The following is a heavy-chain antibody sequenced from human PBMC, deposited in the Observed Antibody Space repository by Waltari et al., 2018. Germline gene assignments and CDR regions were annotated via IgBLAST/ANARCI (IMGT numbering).Heavy chain of an antibody. CDR1: GYNFIGYY. CDR3: ARGGIRGILKNGFDP. V-gene: IGHV1-2*02. Sequence: QAQMVQSGPEVKMPGASLKVSCNSSGYNFIGYYIHWVRQAPGQGLELMGWINPGTGGTTYAQRFQGRLTLTRDASRSTAYMELTRLGSDDSAVYYCARGGIRGILKNGFDPWGLGTRVTVSS. CDR2: INPGTGGT. J-gene: IGHJ5*02. D-gene: IGHD3-10*01.